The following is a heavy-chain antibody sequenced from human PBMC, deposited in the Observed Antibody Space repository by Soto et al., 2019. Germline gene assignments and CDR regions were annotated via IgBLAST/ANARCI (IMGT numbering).Heavy chain of an antibody. D-gene: IGHD3-10*01. CDR3: ARHRSGGRYCDY. J-gene: IGHJ4*02. Sequence: QVTLKESGPTLVKPTQTLTMTCTVSGFSVSTRGVGVGWIRQPPGKALEWVASIYWDGDDRYSPSLKSRLTITKDTAKNLVALTMTNMDPADTATYYCARHRSGGRYCDYGGQGSMVTATS. V-gene: IGHV2-5*02. CDR2: IYWDGDD. CDR1: GFSVSTRGVG.